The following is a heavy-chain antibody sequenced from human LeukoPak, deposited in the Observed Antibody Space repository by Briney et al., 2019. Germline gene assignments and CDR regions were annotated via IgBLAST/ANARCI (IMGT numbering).Heavy chain of an antibody. CDR2: IYYSGST. V-gene: IGHV4-39*01. CDR3: ARQVRGSWYRGGAFDI. Sequence: KTSETLSLTCTVSGGSISSSSYYWGWIRQPPGKGLEWIGSIYYSGSTYYNPSLKSRVTISVDTSKNQFSLKLSSVTAADTAVYYCARQVRGSWYRGGAFDIWGQGTMVTVSS. J-gene: IGHJ3*02. CDR1: GGSISSSSYY. D-gene: IGHD6-13*01.